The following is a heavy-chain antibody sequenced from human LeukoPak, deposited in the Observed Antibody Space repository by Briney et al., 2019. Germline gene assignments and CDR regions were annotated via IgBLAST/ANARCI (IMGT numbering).Heavy chain of an antibody. V-gene: IGHV4-59*01. D-gene: IGHD3-10*01. CDR1: GGSISSYY. Sequence: WETLSLTCTVSGGSISSYYWSWIRQPPGKGLEWIGYIYYSGSTNYNPSLKSRVTISVDTSKNQFSLKLSSVTAADTAVYYCAREYSGSASSDWFDPWGQGTLVTVSS. CDR3: AREYSGSASSDWFDP. CDR2: IYYSGST. J-gene: IGHJ5*02.